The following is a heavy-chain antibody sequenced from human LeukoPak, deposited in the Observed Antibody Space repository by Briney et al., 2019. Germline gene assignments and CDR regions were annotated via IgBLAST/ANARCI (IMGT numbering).Heavy chain of an antibody. Sequence: ASVKVSCKASGYTFTGYDINWVRQATGQGLEWMGWMNPNTGDTGYAQKFQGRVTMTRNSSIDTAYTELSGLRSEDTAVYYCTRGSFSGSPRDYWGRGTLLTVS. CDR1: GYTFTGYD. CDR2: MNPNTGDT. J-gene: IGHJ4*02. V-gene: IGHV1-8*01. D-gene: IGHD1-26*01. CDR3: TRGSFSGSPRDY.